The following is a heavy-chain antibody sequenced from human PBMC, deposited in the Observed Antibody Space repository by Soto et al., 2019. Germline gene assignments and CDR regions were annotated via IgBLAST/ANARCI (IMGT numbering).Heavy chain of an antibody. CDR2: ISDDGNNQ. Sequence: VQVVESGGGLVKPGGSLRLSCAASGFTFSSYSMHWVRQAPGKGLEWVAVISDDGNNQYYPDSLRGRFTISRDNSRNTLFLQMNSLRVEDTAVYYCVKPSGWYPDYWGQGTQVTVSS. CDR3: VKPSGWYPDY. J-gene: IGHJ4*02. CDR1: GFTFSSYS. D-gene: IGHD6-19*01. V-gene: IGHV3-30*18.